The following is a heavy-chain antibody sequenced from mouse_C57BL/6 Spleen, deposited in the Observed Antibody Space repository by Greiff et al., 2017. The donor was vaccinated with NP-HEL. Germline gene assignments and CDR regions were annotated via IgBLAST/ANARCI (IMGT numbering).Heavy chain of an antibody. CDR1: GYTFTSYY. Sequence: QVQLQQPGPELVKPGASVKMSCKASGYTFTSYYIHWVKQRPGQGLEWIGWIYPGSGSTKYNEKFKGKATLTADTSSSTAYMQLSSLTSEDSAVYYCARGDDYSQGYFDDWGQGTTLTVSS. V-gene: IGHV1-66*01. CDR2: IYPGSGST. CDR3: ARGDDYSQGYFDD. J-gene: IGHJ2*01. D-gene: IGHD2-4*01.